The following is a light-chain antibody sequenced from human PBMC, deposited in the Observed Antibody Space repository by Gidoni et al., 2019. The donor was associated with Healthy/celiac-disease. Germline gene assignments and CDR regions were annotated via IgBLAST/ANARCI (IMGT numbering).Light chain of an antibody. J-gene: IGKJ2*01. Sequence: DIQMTQSPSSLSASVGDRVTITCRASQSISSYLNWYQQKPGKAPKLLIYAASSLQSGVPSRFSGSGSGTDFTLTISSLQPEDFATYHCQQSYSTPPEYTFGQGTKLEIK. V-gene: IGKV1-39*01. CDR1: QSISSY. CDR3: QQSYSTPPEYT. CDR2: AAS.